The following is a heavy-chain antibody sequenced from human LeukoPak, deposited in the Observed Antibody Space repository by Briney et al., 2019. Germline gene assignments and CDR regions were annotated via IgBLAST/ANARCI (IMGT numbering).Heavy chain of an antibody. D-gene: IGHD5/OR15-5a*01. CDR2: IYYSGST. V-gene: IGHV4-39*01. CDR1: GGSISSSSYY. J-gene: IGHJ6*02. Sequence: SETLSLTCNVSGGSISSSSYYWGWIRQPPGKGLEWIGSIYYSGSTYYNPSLKSRVTISVDTSKNQFSLKLSSVTAADTAVYYCARLRASSVSTINYYYYGMDVWGQGTTVTVSS. CDR3: ARLRASSVSTINYYYYGMDV.